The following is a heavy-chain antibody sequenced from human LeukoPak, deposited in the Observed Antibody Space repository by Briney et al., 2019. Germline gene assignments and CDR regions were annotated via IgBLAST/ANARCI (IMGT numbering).Heavy chain of an antibody. CDR3: ARDRTPIVVVPAAIPCLSG. Sequence: ASVKVSCKASGGTFSSYTISWARQAPGQGLEWMGRIIPILGIANYAQKFQGRVTITADKSTSTAYMELSSLRSEDTAVYYCARDRTPIVVVPAAIPCLSGWGQGTLVTVSS. CDR2: IIPILGIA. CDR1: GGTFSSYT. D-gene: IGHD2-2*02. J-gene: IGHJ4*02. V-gene: IGHV1-69*04.